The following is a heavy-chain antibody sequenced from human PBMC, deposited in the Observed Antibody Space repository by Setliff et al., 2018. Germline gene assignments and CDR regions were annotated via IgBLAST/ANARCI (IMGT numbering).Heavy chain of an antibody. D-gene: IGHD5-18*01. Sequence: SVKVSCKSSGYTFTSHPINWMRQAPGQGLEWMGGTIPLFGTTDYAQKFHGRVTIITDESTSTAYMELSSLTSDGTAVYYCAREGVDTRSSTDYRYYMDVWGKGTTVTVSS. CDR2: TIPLFGTT. CDR3: AREGVDTRSSTDYRYYMDV. CDR1: GYTFTSHP. V-gene: IGHV1-69*05. J-gene: IGHJ6*03.